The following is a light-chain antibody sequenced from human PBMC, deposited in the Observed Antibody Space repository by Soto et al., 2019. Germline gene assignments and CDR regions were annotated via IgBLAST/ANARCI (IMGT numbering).Light chain of an antibody. V-gene: IGKV3-20*01. CDR2: GAS. CDR1: QSVSSTY. CDR3: QQYGRSPPNT. J-gene: IGKJ4*01. Sequence: EIVLTQSPGTLSLSPGERATLSYRASQSVSSTYLAWYQQKPGQAPRLLIYGASSRATGIPDRFSGSGSGTDFTLTISRLEPEDFAVYYCQQYGRSPPNTFGGGTKVEIK.